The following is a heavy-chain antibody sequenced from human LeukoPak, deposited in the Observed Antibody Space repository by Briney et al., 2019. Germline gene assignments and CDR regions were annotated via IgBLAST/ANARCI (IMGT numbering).Heavy chain of an antibody. CDR1: GGTFSSYA. CDR2: FIPIFGTA. CDR3: ARGRVEYSISWYEHAFDI. D-gene: IGHD6-13*01. J-gene: IGHJ3*02. Sequence: ASVKVSCKASGGTFSSYAISWVRQAPRQGLEWMGRFIPIFGTANYAQKFQGRVTITTDESTSTAYMELSSLRSEDTAVYYCARGRVEYSISWYEHAFDIWGQGTMVTVSS. V-gene: IGHV1-69*05.